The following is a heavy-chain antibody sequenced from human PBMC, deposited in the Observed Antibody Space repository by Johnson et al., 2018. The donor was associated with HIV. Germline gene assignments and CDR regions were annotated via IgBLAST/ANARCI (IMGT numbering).Heavy chain of an antibody. V-gene: IGHV3-23*04. CDR3: ARGIAVSNWVDI. Sequence: QLVESGGGVVRPGGSLRLSCAASGFTFSSYAMSWVRQAPGKGLEWVSAISGSGDSTYYADSVKGRFTISRDNSKNTLYLQMNSLRAEDTAVYYCARGIAVSNWVDIWGQGTMVTVSS. CDR1: GFTFSSYA. J-gene: IGHJ3*02. D-gene: IGHD6-19*01. CDR2: ISGSGDST.